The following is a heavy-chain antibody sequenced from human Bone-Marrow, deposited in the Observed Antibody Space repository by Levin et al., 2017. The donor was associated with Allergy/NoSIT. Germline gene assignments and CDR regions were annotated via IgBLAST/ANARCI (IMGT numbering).Heavy chain of an antibody. CDR3: AKSPGGADNVWNYLDS. CDR1: GFTFSSYA. CDR2: ISGSGGNT. J-gene: IGHJ4*02. Sequence: GGSLRLSCAASGFTFSSYAMSWVRQAPGKGLEWVSAISGSGGNTYYPDSVKGRFTISRDNSKNTLYLQMDSLRAEDTAVYYCAKSPGGADNVWNYLDSWGQGTLVTVSS. D-gene: IGHD3-16*01. V-gene: IGHV3-23*01.